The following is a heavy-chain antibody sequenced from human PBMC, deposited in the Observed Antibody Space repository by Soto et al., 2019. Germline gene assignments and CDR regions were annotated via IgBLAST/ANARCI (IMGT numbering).Heavy chain of an antibody. CDR3: ARDVGSGPASYDFDV. CDR1: GGSISSYY. Sequence: QVQLQESGPGLVKPSETLSLPCTVSGGSISSYYWSCIRQPPGKGLEWIGYFYDSGSTNYNPCLKSRVTISVGTSKDQMSLKLTSVTAADTAMYYCARDVGSGPASYDFDVWGQGPTVTVSS. CDR2: FYDSGST. D-gene: IGHD2-15*01. J-gene: IGHJ6*02. V-gene: IGHV4-59*01.